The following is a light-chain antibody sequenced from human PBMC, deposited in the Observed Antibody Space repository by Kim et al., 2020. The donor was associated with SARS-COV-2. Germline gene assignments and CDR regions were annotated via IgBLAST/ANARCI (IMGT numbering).Light chain of an antibody. J-gene: IGLJ1*01. CDR3: CSYAHKYV. Sequence: QSALTQPASVSGSPGQSITIPCTGTGSDVGGYNYVSWFQQHPGRPPKLMIYEVFKRPSGVSDRFSGSRSGNTASLTISGLQAEDEADYYCCSYAHKYVFGGGTKVTVL. CDR2: EVF. V-gene: IGLV2-23*02. CDR1: GSDVGGYNY.